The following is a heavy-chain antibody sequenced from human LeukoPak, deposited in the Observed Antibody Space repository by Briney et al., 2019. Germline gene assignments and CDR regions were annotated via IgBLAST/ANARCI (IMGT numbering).Heavy chain of an antibody. V-gene: IGHV4-34*01. CDR3: TRGSIAYYYMDV. J-gene: IGHJ6*03. Sequence: SETLSLTCAVYGGSFSGYYWSWIRQPPGKGLEWIGEINHSGSTNYNPSPKSRVTISVDTSKNQFSLKLNSVTAADTAVYYCTRGSIAYYYMDVWGKGTTVTISS. D-gene: IGHD3-22*01. CDR2: INHSGST. CDR1: GGSFSGYY.